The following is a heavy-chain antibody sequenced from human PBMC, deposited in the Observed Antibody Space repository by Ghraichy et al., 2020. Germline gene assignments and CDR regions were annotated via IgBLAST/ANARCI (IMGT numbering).Heavy chain of an antibody. D-gene: IGHD5-18*01. J-gene: IGHJ4*02. V-gene: IGHV3-66*01. CDR2: IYSGGST. CDR1: GFTVSSNY. CDR3: ARTVGSYVPDY. Sequence: GGSLRLSCAASGFTVSSNYMSWVRQAPGKGLEWVSVIYSGGSTYYADSVKGRFTISRDNSKNTLYLQMNSLRAEDTAVYYCARTVGSYVPDYWGQGTLVTVSS.